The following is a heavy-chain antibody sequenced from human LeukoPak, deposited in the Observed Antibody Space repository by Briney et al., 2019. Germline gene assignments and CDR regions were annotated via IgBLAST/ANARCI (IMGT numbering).Heavy chain of an antibody. CDR1: GGSFSGYY. CDR3: TRGSIAYYYMDV. V-gene: IGHV4-34*01. D-gene: IGHD3-22*01. CDR2: INHSGST. J-gene: IGHJ6*03. Sequence: SETLSLPCAVYGGSFSGYYWSWIRQPPGKGLEWIGEINHSGSTNYNPSLKSRVTISVDTSKNQFSLKLSSVTAADTAVYYCTRGSIAYYYMDVWGKGTTVTISS.